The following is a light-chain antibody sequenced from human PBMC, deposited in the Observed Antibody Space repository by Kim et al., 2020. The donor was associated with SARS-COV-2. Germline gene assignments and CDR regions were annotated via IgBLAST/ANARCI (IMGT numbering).Light chain of an antibody. CDR2: GAS. J-gene: IGKJ2*01. CDR3: QQFANSLYT. CDR1: QSVSN. V-gene: IGKV3-20*01. Sequence: LSMAAGERASSCGRGSQSVSNLAWYQWKPGQAPRVLIYGASSRATGIPDRFSGSGSGTDFTLTISRLEPEDFAVYYCQQFANSLYTFGQGTKLEI.